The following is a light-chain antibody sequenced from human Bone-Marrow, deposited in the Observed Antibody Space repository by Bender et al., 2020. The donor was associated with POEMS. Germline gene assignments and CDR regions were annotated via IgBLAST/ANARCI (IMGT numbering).Light chain of an antibody. V-gene: IGLV2-14*01. Sequence: QSALTQPASVSGSPGQSITISCTGTSSDVGGYNHVSWYQQHPGKTPKVMIYEVSNRPSGVSNRFSGSKSGNTASLTISGLQTEDEADYYCSSYRSGNSFFVFGTGTKVTVL. CDR3: SSYRSGNSFFV. CDR1: SSDVGGYNH. J-gene: IGLJ1*01. CDR2: EVS.